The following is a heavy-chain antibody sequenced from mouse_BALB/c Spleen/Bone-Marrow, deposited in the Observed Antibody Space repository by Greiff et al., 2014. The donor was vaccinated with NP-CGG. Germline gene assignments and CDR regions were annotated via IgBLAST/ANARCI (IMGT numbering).Heavy chain of an antibody. CDR1: GFSLTDYG. CDR2: IWGGGIT. V-gene: IGHV2-6-5*01. D-gene: IGHD4-1*01. CDR3: AKLNWDEGDY. J-gene: IGHJ2*01. Sequence: VQLQESGPGLVAPSQSLSITCTVSGFSLTDYGVSWIRQPPGKGLEWLGVIWGGGITYYNSALKSRLSISKDNSKSKVFLKMNSLQTDDTAMYYCAKLNWDEGDYWGQGTTLTVSS.